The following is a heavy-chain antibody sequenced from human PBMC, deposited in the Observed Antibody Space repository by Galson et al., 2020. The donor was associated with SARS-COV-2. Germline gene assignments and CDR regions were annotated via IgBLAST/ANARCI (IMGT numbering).Heavy chain of an antibody. V-gene: IGHV3-30*04. J-gene: IGHJ6*02. D-gene: IGHD1-26*01. CDR3: ARASSGSYYYGMDV. CDR2: TSYDGSNK. Sequence: GGSLRLSCAASGFTFSSYAMHWVRQAPGKGLEWVAVTSYDGSNKYYADSVKGRFTISRDNSKNTLYLQMNSLRAEDTAVYYCARASSGSYYYGMDVWGQGTTVTVSS. CDR1: GFTFSSYA.